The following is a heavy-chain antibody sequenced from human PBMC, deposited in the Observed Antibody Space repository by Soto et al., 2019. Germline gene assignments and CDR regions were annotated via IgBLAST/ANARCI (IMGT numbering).Heavy chain of an antibody. CDR1: GGSISSGDYY. D-gene: IGHD2-21*01. J-gene: IGHJ4*01. V-gene: IGHV4-30-4*01. CDR2: IYYSGST. Sequence: SETLSLTCTVSGGSISSGDYYWSWIRQPPGKGLEWIGYIYYSGSTYYNPSLKSRVTTSVDTSKNQYSLKLSSVTAADTAVYYCASVSILGYYFDYCGHGTLVTVSS. CDR3: ASVSILGYYFDY.